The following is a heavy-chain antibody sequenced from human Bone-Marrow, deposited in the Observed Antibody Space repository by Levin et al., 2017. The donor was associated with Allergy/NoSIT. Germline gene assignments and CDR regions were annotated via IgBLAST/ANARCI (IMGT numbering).Heavy chain of an antibody. Sequence: PGGSLRLSCAASGFTFSSYGMHWVRQAPGKGLEWVAVISYDGSNKYYADSVKGRFTISRDNSKNTLYLQMNSLRAEDTAVYYCAKDRWLQLLQPLDYWGQGTLVTVSS. J-gene: IGHJ4*02. V-gene: IGHV3-30*18. CDR2: ISYDGSNK. CDR3: AKDRWLQLLQPLDY. CDR1: GFTFSSYG. D-gene: IGHD5-24*01.